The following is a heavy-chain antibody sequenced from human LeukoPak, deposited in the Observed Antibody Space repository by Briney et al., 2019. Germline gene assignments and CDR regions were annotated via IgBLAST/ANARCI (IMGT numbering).Heavy chain of an antibody. J-gene: IGHJ4*02. CDR1: GGSISSYY. D-gene: IGHD2-21*01. CDR3: ARSYSFGDFDY. V-gene: IGHV4-59*01. CDR2: IYYSGST. Sequence: PSETLSLTCTVSGGSISSYYWSWIRQPPWKGLEWIGYIYYSGSTNYNPSLKSRVTISVDTSKNQFSLKLSSVTAADTAVYYCARSYSFGDFDYWGQGTLVTVSS.